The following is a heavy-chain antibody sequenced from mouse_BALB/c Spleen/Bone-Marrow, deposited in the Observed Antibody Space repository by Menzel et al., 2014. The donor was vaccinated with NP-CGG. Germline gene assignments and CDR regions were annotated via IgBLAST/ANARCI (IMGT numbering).Heavy chain of an antibody. CDR3: ARGNYGNYEDYFDY. J-gene: IGHJ2*01. V-gene: IGHV5-6-3*01. CDR1: GFTFSSYG. CDR2: INSNGGST. D-gene: IGHD2-1*01. Sequence: EVQVVESGGGLVQPGGSLKLSCAASGFTFSSYGMYWVRQTPDKRLELVASINSNGGSTYYPDSVKGRFTISRDNAKKTLSLQMISLKSEDTSVYYCARGNYGNYEDYFDYWGQGTTLTVSS.